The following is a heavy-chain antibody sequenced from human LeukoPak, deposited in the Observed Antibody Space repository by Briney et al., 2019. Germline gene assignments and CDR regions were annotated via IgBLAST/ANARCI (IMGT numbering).Heavy chain of an antibody. V-gene: IGHV3-30*03. CDR3: ARGYSSGWYRKGLWFDY. CDR2: ISYDGSNK. Sequence: GGSLRLSCAASGFTFSSYGMHWVRQAPGKGLEWVAVISYDGSNKYYADSVKGRFTISRDNSKNTLYLQMNSLRAEDTAVYYCARGYSSGWYRKGLWFDYWGQGTLVTVSS. J-gene: IGHJ4*02. CDR1: GFTFSSYG. D-gene: IGHD6-19*01.